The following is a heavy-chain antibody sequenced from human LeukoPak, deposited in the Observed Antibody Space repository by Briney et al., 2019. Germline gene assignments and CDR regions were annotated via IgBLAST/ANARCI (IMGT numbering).Heavy chain of an antibody. CDR3: ARDHLGYCSSTSCLRNYGMDV. J-gene: IGHJ6*02. CDR1: GFTFSSYA. D-gene: IGHD2-2*01. CDR2: ISGSGGST. V-gene: IGHV3-23*01. Sequence: GGSLRLSCAASGFTFSSYAMSWVRQAPGKGLEWVSAISGSGGSTYYADSMKGRFTISRDNSKNTLYLQMNSLRAEDTAVYYCARDHLGYCSSTSCLRNYGMDVWGQGTTVTVSS.